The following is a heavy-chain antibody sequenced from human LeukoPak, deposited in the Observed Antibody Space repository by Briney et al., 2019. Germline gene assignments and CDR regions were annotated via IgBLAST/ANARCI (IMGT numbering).Heavy chain of an antibody. Sequence: SETLSLICTVSGGSISSSSYYWGWIRQPPGKGLEWIGSIYYSGSTYYNPSLKSRVTISVDTSKNQFSPKLSSVTAADTAVYYCAGHLDYDSSGDAFDIWGQGTRVTVSS. CDR1: GGSISSSSYY. J-gene: IGHJ3*02. V-gene: IGHV4-39*01. CDR2: IYYSGST. CDR3: AGHLDYDSSGDAFDI. D-gene: IGHD3-22*01.